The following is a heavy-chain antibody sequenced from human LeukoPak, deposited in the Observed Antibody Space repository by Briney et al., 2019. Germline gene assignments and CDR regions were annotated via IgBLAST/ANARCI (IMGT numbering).Heavy chain of an antibody. Sequence: GGSLRLSCAASGFTVSSNYMNWVRQPPGKGLEWIAVLYSGGSAYYADSGKGRFTTSRDNSKNTLYLQIYNLRAEDTAVYYCARDSETETGWYYYGMDVWGQGTTVTVSS. D-gene: IGHD2-21*02. J-gene: IGHJ6*02. CDR2: LYSGGSA. CDR3: ARDSETETGWYYYGMDV. V-gene: IGHV3-53*01. CDR1: GFTVSSNY.